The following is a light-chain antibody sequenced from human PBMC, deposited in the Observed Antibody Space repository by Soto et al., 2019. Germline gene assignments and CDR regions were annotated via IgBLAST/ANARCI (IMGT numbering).Light chain of an antibody. V-gene: IGLV2-14*03. CDR1: RSDVGAYDY. J-gene: IGLJ1*01. Sequence: QSVLTQPASVSGSPGQSIAISCTGTRSDVGAYDYVSWYQQHPAKAPKLMIYDVSNRPSGVSNCFSGSKSGNTASLTISGFQAEDEADYYCSSYTSSSTLLYVFGTGTRSPS. CDR2: DVS. CDR3: SSYTSSSTLLYV.